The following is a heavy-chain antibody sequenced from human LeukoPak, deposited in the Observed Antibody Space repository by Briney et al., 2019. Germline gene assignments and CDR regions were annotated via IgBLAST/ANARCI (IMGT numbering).Heavy chain of an antibody. V-gene: IGHV3-23*01. D-gene: IGHD3-22*01. CDR3: AKVPRGAYYDSSGYYPTGY. Sequence: GGSLRLSCAASGFTFSSYAMSWVRQAPGKGLEWVSAISGSGGSTYYADSVKGRFTISRDNSKNTLYLQMNSLRAEDTAVYYCAKVPRGAYYDSSGYYPTGYWGQGTLVTVSS. CDR1: GFTFSSYA. J-gene: IGHJ4*02. CDR2: ISGSGGST.